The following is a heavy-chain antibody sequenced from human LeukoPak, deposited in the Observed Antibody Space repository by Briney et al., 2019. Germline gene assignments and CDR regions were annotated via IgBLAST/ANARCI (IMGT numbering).Heavy chain of an antibody. V-gene: IGHV3-11*04. Sequence: LSLTCAVYGGSFSGYYWSWIRQPPGKGLEWVSYISSSGTTIYYADSVQGRFTISRDNAKNSLYLQMNSLRAEDTAVYYCARGGYSSGWYYHAFDIWGQGTMVTVSS. CDR2: ISSSGTTI. J-gene: IGHJ3*02. D-gene: IGHD6-19*01. CDR1: GGSFSGYY. CDR3: ARGGYSSGWYYHAFDI.